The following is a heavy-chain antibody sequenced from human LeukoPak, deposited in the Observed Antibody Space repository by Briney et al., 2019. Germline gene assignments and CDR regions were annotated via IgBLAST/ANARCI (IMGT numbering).Heavy chain of an antibody. Sequence: PSETLSLTCAVYGGSFSGYYWSWIRQPPGKGLEWIGEINHSGSTNYNPSLKSRVTISVDTSKNQFSLKLSSVTAADTAVYYCARTGRTNWFDPWGQGTLVTVSS. CDR3: ARTGRTNWFDP. V-gene: IGHV4-34*01. J-gene: IGHJ5*02. CDR1: GGSFSGYY. CDR2: INHSGST.